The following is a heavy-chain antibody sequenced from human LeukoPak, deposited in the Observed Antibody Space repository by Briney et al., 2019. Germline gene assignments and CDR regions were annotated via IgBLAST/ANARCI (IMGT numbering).Heavy chain of an antibody. D-gene: IGHD3-22*01. CDR1: GGSFSGYY. J-gene: IGHJ6*03. Sequence: SETLSLACAVYGGSFSGYYWTWIRQTPEKGLEWIGEMNPSGSTSYNPSLKSQVTISVDTSKNQFSLDLSSVTAADTAVYYCARGRQDVTMIVVVMTAVSYYLDVWGKGTTVTVS. CDR2: MNPSGST. V-gene: IGHV4-34*01. CDR3: ARGRQDVTMIVVVMTAVSYYLDV.